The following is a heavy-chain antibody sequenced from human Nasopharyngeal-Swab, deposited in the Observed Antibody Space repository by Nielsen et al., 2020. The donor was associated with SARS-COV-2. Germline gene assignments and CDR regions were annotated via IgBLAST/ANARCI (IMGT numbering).Heavy chain of an antibody. CDR3: AREELGGDYSWFDP. CDR2: IYTSGNT. CDR1: GGSISSGDYY. V-gene: IGHV4-61*02. J-gene: IGHJ5*02. Sequence: SETLSLTCTVFGGSISSGDYYWSWIRQPAGKGPEWIGRIYTSGNTNYNPSLKSRVTISVDTSKNQFSLKLSSVTAADTAVYYCAREELGGDYSWFDPWGQGTLVTVSS. D-gene: IGHD4-17*01.